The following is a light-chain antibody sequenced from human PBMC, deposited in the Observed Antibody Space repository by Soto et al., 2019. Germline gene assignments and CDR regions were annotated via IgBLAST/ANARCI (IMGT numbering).Light chain of an antibody. V-gene: IGKV3-11*01. CDR1: QSVSSSY. Sequence: EIVLTQTPRTLSLSPGERATLSCGASQSVSSSYLAWYQQKPVQAPRLLIYDASNRATGIPARFSGSGSGTDFTLTISSLEPEDFAVYYCQQRSNWLITFGQGTRLDIK. CDR2: DAS. J-gene: IGKJ5*01. CDR3: QQRSNWLIT.